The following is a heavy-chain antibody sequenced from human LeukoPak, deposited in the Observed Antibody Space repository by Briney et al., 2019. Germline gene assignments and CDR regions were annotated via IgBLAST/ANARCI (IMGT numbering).Heavy chain of an antibody. Sequence: PGGSLRLSCAASGFTFSSYAMSWVRQAPGKGLEWVSAISGSGGSTYYADSVKGRFTISRDNSKNTLYLQLNSLRAEDTAVYYCASKGGSSWTFDYWGQGTLVTVSS. CDR2: ISGSGGST. V-gene: IGHV3-23*01. CDR1: GFTFSSYA. CDR3: ASKGGSSWTFDY. D-gene: IGHD6-13*01. J-gene: IGHJ4*02.